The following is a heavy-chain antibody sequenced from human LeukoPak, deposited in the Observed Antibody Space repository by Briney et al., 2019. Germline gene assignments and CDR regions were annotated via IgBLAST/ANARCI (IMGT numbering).Heavy chain of an antibody. CDR2: INPNSGGT. CDR1: GYTFTVYY. D-gene: IGHD4-17*01. V-gene: IGHV1-2*02. J-gene: IGHJ5*02. CDR3: ARANYGDQNWFDP. Sequence: ASVKVSCKASGYTFTVYYMHWVRQAPGQGLEWMGWINPNSGGTNYAQKFQGRVTMTRDTSISTAYMELSRLRSDDTAVYYCARANYGDQNWFDPWGQGTLVTVSS.